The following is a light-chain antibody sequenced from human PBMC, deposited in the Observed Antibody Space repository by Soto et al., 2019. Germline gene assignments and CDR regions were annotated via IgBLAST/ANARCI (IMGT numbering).Light chain of an antibody. CDR2: AAS. Sequence: AIRMTQSPSSLSASTGDRVTITCRASQGISSYLALYQQRPGKAPKFLIYAASTLQSGVPSRFSGSGSGTDFTLTISGLQSEDFATYYCQQYYSYPRTFGQGTKVEIK. CDR3: QQYYSYPRT. CDR1: QGISSY. V-gene: IGKV1-8*01. J-gene: IGKJ1*01.